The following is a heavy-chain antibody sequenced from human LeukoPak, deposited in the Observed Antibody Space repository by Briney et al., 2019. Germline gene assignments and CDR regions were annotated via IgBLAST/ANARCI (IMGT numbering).Heavy chain of an antibody. Sequence: GGSLRLSCAASGFTFSSYEMNWVRQAPGKGLEWVSYISSSGSTIYYADSVKGRFTISRDNAKNSLYLQMNSLRAEDTAVYYCARVGGLNYFDYWGQGTLVTVSS. CDR1: GFTFSSYE. J-gene: IGHJ4*02. V-gene: IGHV3-48*03. D-gene: IGHD2-15*01. CDR2: ISSSGSTI. CDR3: ARVGGLNYFDY.